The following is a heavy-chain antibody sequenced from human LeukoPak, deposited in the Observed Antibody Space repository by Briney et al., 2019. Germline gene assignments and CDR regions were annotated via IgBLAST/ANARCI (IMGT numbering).Heavy chain of an antibody. CDR2: INSDGSST. CDR1: GFTFSDYY. J-gene: IGHJ4*02. CDR3: AREGGGPSYYYDSSGYWAYFDY. D-gene: IGHD3-22*01. V-gene: IGHV3-74*01. Sequence: GGSLRLSCAASGFTFSDYYMNWIRQAPGKGLVWVSRINSDGSSTSYADSVKGRFTISRDNAKNTLYLQMNSLRAEDTAVYYCAREGGGPSYYYDSSGYWAYFDYWGQGTLVTVSS.